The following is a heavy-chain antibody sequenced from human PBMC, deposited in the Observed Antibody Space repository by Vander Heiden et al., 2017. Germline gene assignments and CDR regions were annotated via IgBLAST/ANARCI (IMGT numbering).Heavy chain of an antibody. V-gene: IGHV3-30-3*01. CDR3: ARNIVVVSAALGSSDD. Sequence: QVQLVQSGGGVVQPGRSLRLSCAASGLTLRNYAMHWVRQATGKGLEWVAVISDDGSDKDYADSVKGRVTVSRDNSKNTLHLQMNNLRAEDTAMYYCARNIVVVSAALGSSDDWGQGSLVTVSS. J-gene: IGHJ4*02. D-gene: IGHD2-2*01. CDR1: GLTLRNYA. CDR2: ISDDGSDK.